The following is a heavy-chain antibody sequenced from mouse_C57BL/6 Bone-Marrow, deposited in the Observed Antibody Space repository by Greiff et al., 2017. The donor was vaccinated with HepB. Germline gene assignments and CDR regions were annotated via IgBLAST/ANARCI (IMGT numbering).Heavy chain of an antibody. Sequence: EVQGVESGGDLVKPGGSLKLSCAASGFTFSSYGMSWVRQTPDKRLEWVATISSGGSYTYYPDSVKGRFTISRDNAKNTLYLQMSSLKSEDTAMYYCARHSTDYWGQGTSVTVSS. V-gene: IGHV5-6*01. J-gene: IGHJ4*01. D-gene: IGHD5-1*01. CDR3: ARHSTDY. CDR1: GFTFSSYG. CDR2: ISSGGSYT.